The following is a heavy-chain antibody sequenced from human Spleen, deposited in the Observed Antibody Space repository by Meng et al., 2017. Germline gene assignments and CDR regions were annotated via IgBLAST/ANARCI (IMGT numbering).Heavy chain of an antibody. J-gene: IGHJ4*02. CDR3: AEITAGPQGY. D-gene: IGHD6-25*01. Sequence: GGSLRLSCAASGFSFSSYAMNWVRQAPGKGLEWVSAISGGATDTHYADSVKGRFTISRDNSKNMLYLQMNSLRAEDTAVYYCAEITAGPQGYWGQGTLVTVSS. V-gene: IGHV3-23*01. CDR1: GFSFSSYA. CDR2: ISGGATDT.